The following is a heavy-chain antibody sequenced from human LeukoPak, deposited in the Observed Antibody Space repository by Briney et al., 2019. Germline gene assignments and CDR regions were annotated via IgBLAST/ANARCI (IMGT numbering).Heavy chain of an antibody. V-gene: IGHV4-4*02. CDR3: ARDSRRELLHAFDI. D-gene: IGHD1-26*01. CDR2: IYHSGST. J-gene: IGHJ3*02. CDR1: GGSISSSNW. Sequence: SETLSLTCAVSGGSISSSNWWSWVHQPPGKGLEWIGEIYHSGSTNYNPSLKSRVTISVDKSKNQFSLKLSSVTAADTAVYYCARDSRRELLHAFDIWGQGTMVTVSS.